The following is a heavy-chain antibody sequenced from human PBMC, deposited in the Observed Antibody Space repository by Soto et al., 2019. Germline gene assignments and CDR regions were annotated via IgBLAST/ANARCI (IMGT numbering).Heavy chain of an antibody. V-gene: IGHV3-23*01. CDR1: GFTFSNYA. J-gene: IGHJ4*02. CDR3: VKDFRVGYDWTHD. CDR2: IRGGGGPT. Sequence: EVQLLESGGDLVQPGGSLRLSCEASGFTFSNYAMSWVRQAPGKGLEWVSLIRGGGGPTNYADSVKGRFTVSRDNSNNMLFLQMSSLRADDTAVYYCVKDFRVGYDWTHDWGQGTLVTVSS. D-gene: IGHD5-12*01.